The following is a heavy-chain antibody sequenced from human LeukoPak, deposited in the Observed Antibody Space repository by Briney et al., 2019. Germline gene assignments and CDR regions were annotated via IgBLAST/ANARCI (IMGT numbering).Heavy chain of an antibody. V-gene: IGHV4-34*01. CDR2: INHSGST. CDR3: ARDSYNYGSGSFDY. D-gene: IGHD5-18*01. Sequence: PSETLSLTCAVYGGSFSGYYWSWIRQPPGKGLEWIGEINHSGSTNYNPSLKSRVTISVDTSKNQFSLKLSSVTAADTAVYYCARDSYNYGSGSFDYWGQGTLVTVSS. J-gene: IGHJ4*02. CDR1: GGSFSGYY.